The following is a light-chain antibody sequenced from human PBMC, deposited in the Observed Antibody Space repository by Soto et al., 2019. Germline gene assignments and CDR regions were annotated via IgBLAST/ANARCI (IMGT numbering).Light chain of an antibody. J-gene: IGLJ1*01. Sequence: QSALTQPPSASGSPGQSVTISCTGTSSDVGGYNHVSWYQQNPGKAPKLKTYDVSKRPSGVPDRFSGSKSGNTASLTISGLQAEDEADYYCASYAGSNNSVFGTGTKLTVL. V-gene: IGLV2-8*01. CDR3: ASYAGSNNSV. CDR1: SSDVGGYNH. CDR2: DVS.